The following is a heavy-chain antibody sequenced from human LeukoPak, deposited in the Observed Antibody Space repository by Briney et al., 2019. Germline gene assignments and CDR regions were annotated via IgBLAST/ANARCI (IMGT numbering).Heavy chain of an antibody. CDR2: VYPGDSDI. J-gene: IGHJ6*02. Sequence: GESLKISCKGSGYSFSTYWIGWVRQMPGRGLEWMGMVYPGDSDIKYSPSSQGQVTISADRSISTAYLQWSSLKASDTAMYYCARYRGSEMDVWGQGTTVTVSS. CDR3: ARYRGSEMDV. V-gene: IGHV5-51*01. D-gene: IGHD3-10*01. CDR1: GYSFSTYW.